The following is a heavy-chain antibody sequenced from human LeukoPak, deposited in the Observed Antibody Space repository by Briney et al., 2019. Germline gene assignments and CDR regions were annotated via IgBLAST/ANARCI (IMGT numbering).Heavy chain of an antibody. V-gene: IGHV4-31*03. CDR3: ARDRSGEGFGEFYNWFDP. J-gene: IGHJ5*02. CDR2: IYYSGST. Sequence: SETLSLTCTVSLGSISRGGYYWSWIRQHPGKGLEWIGYIYYSGSTYYNPSLKSRVTISVATSKNQFSLKLSSVTAADTAVYYCARDRSGEGFGEFYNWFDPWGQGTLVTVSS. CDR1: LGSISRGGYY. D-gene: IGHD3-10*01.